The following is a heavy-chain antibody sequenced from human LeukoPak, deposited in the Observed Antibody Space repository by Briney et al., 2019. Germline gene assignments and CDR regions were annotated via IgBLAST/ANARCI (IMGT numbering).Heavy chain of an antibody. J-gene: IGHJ4*02. CDR3: ARLSGNYYNFDY. D-gene: IGHD1-26*01. V-gene: IGHV3-33*01. CDR2: IWSDGSNK. Sequence: SCKVSGYTLTELSMHWVRQAPGKGLEWVAVIWSDGSNKHYADSVKGRFTISRDNSKNTLYLQMNSLRAEDTAVYYCARLSGNYYNFDYWGQGTLVTVSS. CDR1: GYTLTELS.